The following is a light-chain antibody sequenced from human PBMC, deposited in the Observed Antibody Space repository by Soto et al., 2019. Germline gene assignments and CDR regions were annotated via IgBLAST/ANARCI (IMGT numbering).Light chain of an antibody. CDR1: SSDVDGYNY. Sequence: QSVLTQPASVSGSPGQSITISCTGTSSDVDGYNYVSWYQQHPGKAPKLIIYDVSNRPSGVSNRFSGSKSGNTASLTISGLQAEDEADYYCTSYTSSSLHVFGTGTKVTVL. CDR2: DVS. CDR3: TSYTSSSLHV. J-gene: IGLJ1*01. V-gene: IGLV2-14*03.